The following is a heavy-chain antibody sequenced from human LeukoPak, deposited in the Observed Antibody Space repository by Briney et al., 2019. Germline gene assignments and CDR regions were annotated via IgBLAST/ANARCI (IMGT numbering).Heavy chain of an antibody. Sequence: PSETLSLTCTVSGGSISSGSYYWSWIRQPAGKGLEWIGRIYTSGSTNYNPSLSRRATISVDTSKNQFSLNLIPVNAADTAVYYCAREALERGDAFDIWGQGTMVTVSS. J-gene: IGHJ3*02. CDR3: AREALERGDAFDI. CDR1: GGSISSGSYY. V-gene: IGHV4-61*02. CDR2: IYTSGST. D-gene: IGHD1-1*01.